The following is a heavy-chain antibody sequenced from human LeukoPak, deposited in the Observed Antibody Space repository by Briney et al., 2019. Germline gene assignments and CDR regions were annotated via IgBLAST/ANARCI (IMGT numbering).Heavy chain of an antibody. CDR3: ASDLKSRVAAAGTFWFDP. V-gene: IGHV3-20*01. Sequence: PGGSLRLSCAASGFTFGDYGMSWVRQAPGKGLEWVSGINWNGGSTDYADSVKGRFTTSRDNAKNSLYLQMNSLRAEDTALYHCASDLKSRVAAAGTFWFDPWGQGTLVTVSS. CDR2: INWNGGST. J-gene: IGHJ5*02. CDR1: GFTFGDYG. D-gene: IGHD6-13*01.